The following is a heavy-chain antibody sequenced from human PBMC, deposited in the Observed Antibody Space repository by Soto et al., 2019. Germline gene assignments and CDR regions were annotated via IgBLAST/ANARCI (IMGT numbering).Heavy chain of an antibody. CDR2: IFYSGTT. V-gene: IGHV4-39*01. D-gene: IGHD1-26*01. CDR1: GVAISDARFY. CDR3: ARQKWEQPKWFDP. J-gene: IGHJ5*02. Sequence: QLQLQESGPGLVKPSETLSLTCRPSGVAISDARFYWGWIRQTPGKGLEWIGSIFYSGTTFFNPALQSRVTISVDTSENQVSLKLSSVTAADTALYFCARQKWEQPKWFDPWGQGTLVTVSS.